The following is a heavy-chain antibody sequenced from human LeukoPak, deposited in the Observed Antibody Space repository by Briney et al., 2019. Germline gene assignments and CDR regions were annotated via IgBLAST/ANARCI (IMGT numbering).Heavy chain of an antibody. V-gene: IGHV3-23*01. CDR1: GFTFAGYA. D-gene: IGHD6-6*01. Sequence: PGGSLRLSCAASGFTFAGYAMTWVRQAPGKGLEWVSLISGSGGSTYYADVVKGRFTISRDNSKNALYLRMNSLRAEDTAVYYCGHWGSSGPFDYWGQGTLVTVSS. CDR2: ISGSGGST. CDR3: GHWGSSGPFDY. J-gene: IGHJ4*02.